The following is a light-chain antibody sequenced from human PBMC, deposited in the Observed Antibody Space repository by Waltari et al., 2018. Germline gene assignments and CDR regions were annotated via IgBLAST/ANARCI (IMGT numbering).Light chain of an antibody. Sequence: DIVMTQSPDSLAVSLGERATSNGKSSQSVLYTPNNKNYLAWYQQKPGQPPKLLIYWASTRESGVPDRFSGSGSGTDFTLTISSLQAEDVAVYYCQQYYSTPLTFGGGTKVEIK. CDR1: QSVLYTPNNKNY. CDR2: WAS. V-gene: IGKV4-1*01. J-gene: IGKJ4*01. CDR3: QQYYSTPLT.